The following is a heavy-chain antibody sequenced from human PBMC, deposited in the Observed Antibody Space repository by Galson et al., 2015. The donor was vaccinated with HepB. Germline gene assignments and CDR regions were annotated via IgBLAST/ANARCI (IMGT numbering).Heavy chain of an antibody. CDR1: GGSISSGGYY. CDR3: ARVPPRSNPFDY. Sequence: TLSLTCTVSGGSISSGGYYWSWIRQHPGKGLEWIGYIYYSGSTYYNPSLKSRVTISVDTSKNQFSLKLSSVTAADTAVYYCARVPPRSNPFDYWGQGTLVTVSS. CDR2: IYYSGST. J-gene: IGHJ4*02. V-gene: IGHV4-31*03.